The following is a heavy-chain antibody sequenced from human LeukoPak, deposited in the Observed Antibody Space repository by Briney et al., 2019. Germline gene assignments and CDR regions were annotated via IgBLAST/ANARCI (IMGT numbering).Heavy chain of an antibody. J-gene: IGHJ4*02. CDR1: GGSIRSSYYY. Sequence: PSETLSLTCTVSGGSIRSSYYYWGWIRQPPGKGLEWIGSIYDSGSTYYNPSLKSRVTISVDKSKNQFSLKLSSVTAADTAVYYCAREYYYNSSGYYAVDYWGQGTLVTVSS. CDR3: AREYYYNSSGYYAVDY. D-gene: IGHD3-22*01. V-gene: IGHV4-39*07. CDR2: IYDSGST.